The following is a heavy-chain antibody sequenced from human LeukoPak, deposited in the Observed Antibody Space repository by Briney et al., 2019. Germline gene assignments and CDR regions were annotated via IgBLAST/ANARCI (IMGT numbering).Heavy chain of an antibody. CDR3: ARGPYYDSWSGAGY. D-gene: IGHD3-3*01. J-gene: IGHJ4*02. V-gene: IGHV1-18*01. CDR1: GYTFRDFG. CDR2: ITTYNGNT. Sequence: ASVKVSCKASGYTFRDFGISWVRQAPGQGLEWMGWITTYNGNTNYIQKLQGRVTMTTDTSTSTTYMELRSLRSDDTAVYYCARGPYYDSWSGAGYWGQGTLVTVSS.